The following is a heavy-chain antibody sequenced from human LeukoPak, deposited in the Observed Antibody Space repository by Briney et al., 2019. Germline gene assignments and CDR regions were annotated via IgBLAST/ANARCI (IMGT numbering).Heavy chain of an antibody. Sequence: SVKVSCKASGGTFSSYAISWVRQAPGQGLEWMGGIIPIFGTANYAQKFQGRVTITADESTSTAYMELSSLRSEDTAVYYCAINYYDSSGYDYWGQGTLVTVSS. D-gene: IGHD3-22*01. V-gene: IGHV1-69*13. J-gene: IGHJ4*02. CDR3: AINYYDSSGYDY. CDR2: IIPIFGTA. CDR1: GGTFSSYA.